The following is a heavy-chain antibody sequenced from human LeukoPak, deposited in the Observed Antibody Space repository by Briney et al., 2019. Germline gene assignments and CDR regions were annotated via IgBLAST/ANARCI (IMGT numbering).Heavy chain of an antibody. Sequence: GGSLRLACAASGFTFSSYAVGWVRPAPGEGRELVSAISGSGSSTYYAASVKGRFTISRDNSKNTLYLQMTSLRAEDTAVYYCANAARANLGSDYWGQGTLVTVSS. D-gene: IGHD5-24*01. CDR2: ISGSGSST. CDR3: ANAARANLGSDY. V-gene: IGHV3-23*01. J-gene: IGHJ4*02. CDR1: GFTFSSYA.